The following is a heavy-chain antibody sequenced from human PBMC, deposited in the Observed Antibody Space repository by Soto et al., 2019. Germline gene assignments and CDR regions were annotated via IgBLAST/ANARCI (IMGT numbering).Heavy chain of an antibody. D-gene: IGHD3-10*01. CDR3: ARAPRGNYGYPSYFDY. J-gene: IGHJ4*02. Sequence: SETLSLTCPVSGGSISSYYWSWIRQPPGKGLEWIGYIYYGGSTNYNPSLKSRVTISVDTSKNQFSLKLSSVTAADTAVYYCARAPRGNYGYPSYFDYWGQGTLVTVSS. CDR2: IYYGGST. CDR1: GGSISSYY. V-gene: IGHV4-59*01.